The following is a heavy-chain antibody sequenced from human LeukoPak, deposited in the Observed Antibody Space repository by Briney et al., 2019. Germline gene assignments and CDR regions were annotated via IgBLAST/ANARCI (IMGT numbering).Heavy chain of an antibody. Sequence: GGSLRLSCAASGFTFRSDGMHWVRQAPGKGLEWVTFIGYDGSDKYYADSVKGRFTISRDNSKNTLYLQMNSLRAEDTAVYHCAKDQATKWSFDYWGQGTLVTVSS. CDR2: IGYDGSDK. D-gene: IGHD2-15*01. CDR1: GFTFRSDG. CDR3: AKDQATKWSFDY. J-gene: IGHJ4*02. V-gene: IGHV3-30*02.